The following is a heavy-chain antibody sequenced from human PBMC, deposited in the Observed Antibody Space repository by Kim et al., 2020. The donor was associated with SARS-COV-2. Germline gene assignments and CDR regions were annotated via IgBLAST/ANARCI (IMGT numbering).Heavy chain of an antibody. CDR2: ISYDGSNK. Sequence: GGSLRLSCAASGFTFSSYGMHWVRQAPGKGLEWVAVISYDGSNKYYADSVKGRFTISRDNSKNTLYLQMNSLRAEDTAVYYCARDQRSSSWGGCEYWGQGTLVTVSS. CDR1: GFTFSSYG. CDR3: ARDQRSSSWGGCEY. D-gene: IGHD6-13*01. V-gene: IGHV3-33*05. J-gene: IGHJ4*02.